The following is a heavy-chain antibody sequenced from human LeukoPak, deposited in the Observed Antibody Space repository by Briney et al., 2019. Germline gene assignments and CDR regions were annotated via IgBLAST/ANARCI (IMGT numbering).Heavy chain of an antibody. D-gene: IGHD3-10*01. Sequence: SGGSLRLSCAASGFTFSSYAMSWVRQAPGKGLEWVSGINWNGGSTGYADSVKGRFTISRDNAKNSLYLQMNSLRAEDTALYYCARVTENGSGSYHFDYWGQGTLVTVSS. CDR2: INWNGGST. V-gene: IGHV3-20*04. J-gene: IGHJ4*02. CDR3: ARVTENGSGSYHFDY. CDR1: GFTFSSYA.